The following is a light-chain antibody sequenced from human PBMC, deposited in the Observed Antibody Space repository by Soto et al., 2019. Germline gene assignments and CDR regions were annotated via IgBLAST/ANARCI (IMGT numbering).Light chain of an antibody. J-gene: IGLJ1*01. V-gene: IGLV1-51*01. CDR3: ASWDSSLSAYV. CDR2: DDN. CDR1: SXNIGGNS. Sequence: QSVLTPPPSVSAAPGQKVTISFSGSSXNIGGNSVSWYQQLTGTAPKLLIYDDNKRPSAIPDRFSGSKSGTSATLGITGFQAGDGANYYCASWDSSLSAYVFGTGTKVTVL.